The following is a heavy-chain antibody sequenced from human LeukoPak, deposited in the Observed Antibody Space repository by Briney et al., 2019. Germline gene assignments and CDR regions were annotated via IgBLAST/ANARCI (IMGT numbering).Heavy chain of an antibody. V-gene: IGHV3-7*02. Sequence: GSLRLSCAASRFTLSSYWKSWVRQGSGEGPERVANIKQDGSEKYYVDSVKGRFTISRDNAKNSLYLQMNGLRAEDTAVYYCATTLIREGSFTWGQGTLVTVSS. D-gene: IGHD3-10*01. CDR2: IKQDGSEK. J-gene: IGHJ5*02. CDR1: RFTLSSYW. CDR3: ATTLIREGSFT.